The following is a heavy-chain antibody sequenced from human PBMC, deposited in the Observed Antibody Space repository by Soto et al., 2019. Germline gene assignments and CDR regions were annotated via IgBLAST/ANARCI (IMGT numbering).Heavy chain of an antibody. J-gene: IGHJ4*02. CDR3: ARGWTFDY. V-gene: IGHV4-34*01. CDR2: INHSGST. CDR1: GGSFSGYY. D-gene: IGHD1-1*01. Sequence: QVQLQQWGAGLLKPSETLSLTCAVYGGSFSGYYWCWIRQPPGKGLEWIGEINHSGSTNYNPSLKSRVTISVDTSKNQFSLKLSSVTAADTAVYYCARGWTFDYWGQGTLVTVSS.